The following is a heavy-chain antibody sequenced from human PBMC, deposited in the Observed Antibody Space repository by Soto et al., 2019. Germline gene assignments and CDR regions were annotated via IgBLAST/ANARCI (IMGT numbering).Heavy chain of an antibody. CDR2: IHYTGST. Sequence: PSETLSLTCTVSGGSIGGSYWSWIRQSPGKVLQWIGFIHYTGSTNYNVSPKSRVTMSVDSAKNQFSLQLRSVTAADTAVYFCTKYRRTDAEGYSFDFWGQGALVTVSS. CDR3: TKYRRTDAEGYSFDF. V-gene: IGHV4-59*01. CDR1: GGSIGGSY. D-gene: IGHD2-15*01. J-gene: IGHJ4*02.